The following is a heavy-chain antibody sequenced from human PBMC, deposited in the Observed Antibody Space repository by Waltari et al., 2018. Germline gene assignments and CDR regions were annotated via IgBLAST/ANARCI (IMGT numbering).Heavy chain of an antibody. CDR3: AKVAAGYSSSFFDY. CDR2: IRYDGSNK. V-gene: IGHV3-30*02. Sequence: QVQLVESGGGVVQPGGSLRLSCAASGFTFSSYGMHWVRQAPGKGLEWVAFIRYDGSNKYYADSVKGRFTISRDNSKNTLYLQMNSLRAEDTAVYYCAKVAAGYSSSFFDYWGQGTLVTVSS. J-gene: IGHJ4*02. CDR1: GFTFSSYG. D-gene: IGHD6-6*01.